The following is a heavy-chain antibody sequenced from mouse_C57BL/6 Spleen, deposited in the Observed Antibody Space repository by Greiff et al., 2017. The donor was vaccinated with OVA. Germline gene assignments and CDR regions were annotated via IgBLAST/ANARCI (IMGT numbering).Heavy chain of an antibody. CDR3: ARDSRYYGSSYRDYAMDY. D-gene: IGHD1-1*01. V-gene: IGHV5-16*01. CDR2: INYDGSST. CDR1: GFTFSDYY. Sequence: EVMLVESEGGLVQPGSSMKLSCTASGFTFSDYYMAWVRQVPEKGLEWVANINYDGSSTYYLDSLKSRFIISRDNAKNILYLQMSSLKSEDTATYYCARDSRYYGSSYRDYAMDYWGQGTSVTVSS. J-gene: IGHJ4*01.